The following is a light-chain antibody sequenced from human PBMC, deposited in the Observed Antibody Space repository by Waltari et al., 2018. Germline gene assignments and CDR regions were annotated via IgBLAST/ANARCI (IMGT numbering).Light chain of an antibody. CDR3: QQYNSYPWT. Sequence: DIQMTQSPSTLSASVGDRVTITCRASQSISSWLTWYQQKPGKAPNLLIYKASNLEGGVPSRFSGSRSGTEFTLTISSLQPDDFATYYCQQYNSYPWTSGQGTKVEIK. CDR2: KAS. J-gene: IGKJ1*01. V-gene: IGKV1-5*03. CDR1: QSISSW.